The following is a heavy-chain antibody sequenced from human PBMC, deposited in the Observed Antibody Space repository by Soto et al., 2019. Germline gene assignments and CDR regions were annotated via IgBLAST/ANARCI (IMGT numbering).Heavy chain of an antibody. Sequence: KPSETLSLTCTVSGGSISSGDYYWSWIRQPPGKGLEWIGYIYYSGSTYYNPSLKSRVTISVDTSKNQFSLKLSSVTAADTAVYYCARGGSWKDNRFDYWGQGTLVTVSS. CDR2: IYYSGST. J-gene: IGHJ4*02. CDR3: ARGGSWKDNRFDY. CDR1: GGSISSGDYY. D-gene: IGHD6-13*01. V-gene: IGHV4-30-4*01.